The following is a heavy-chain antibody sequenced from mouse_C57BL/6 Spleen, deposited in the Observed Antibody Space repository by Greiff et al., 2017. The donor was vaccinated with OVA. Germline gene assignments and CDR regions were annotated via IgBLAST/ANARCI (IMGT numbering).Heavy chain of an antibody. CDR1: GFTFSDYY. J-gene: IGHJ2*01. D-gene: IGHD1-2*01. V-gene: IGHV5-16*01. Sequence: EVQRVESEGGLVQPGSSMKLSCTASGFTFSDYYMAWVRQVPEKGLEWVANINYDGSSTYYLDSLKSRFIISRDNAKNILYLQMSSLKSEDTATYYCARDHTTAPFDYWGQGTTLTVSS. CDR2: INYDGSST. CDR3: ARDHTTAPFDY.